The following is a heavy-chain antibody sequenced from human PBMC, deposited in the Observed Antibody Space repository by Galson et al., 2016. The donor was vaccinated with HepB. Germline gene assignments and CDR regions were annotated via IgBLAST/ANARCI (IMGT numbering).Heavy chain of an antibody. D-gene: IGHD2-15*01. CDR1: GSRLSGQA. V-gene: IGHV3-30*04. CDR2: ISYDGTYQ. CDR3: LSLVVEDF. Sequence: SLRLSCAASGSRLSGQAMHWVRQAPGKGLEWVAVISYDGTYQLYADSVKGRFTISRDNANNMLYLQMNSLRVEDTAVYYCLSLVVEDFWGQGALVTVSS. J-gene: IGHJ4*02.